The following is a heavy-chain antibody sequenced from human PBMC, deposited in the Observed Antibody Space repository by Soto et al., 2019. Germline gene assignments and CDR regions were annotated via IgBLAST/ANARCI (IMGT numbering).Heavy chain of an antibody. D-gene: IGHD3-3*01. V-gene: IGHV3-21*06. CDR2: ISSRSSYI. Sequence: GGSLRLSCAASGFTFSSFAMSWVRQLPGKGLEWVSSISSRSSYIYYADSVKGRFTISRDNAKNTLYLQMNSLRAEDTAVYYCTRAMFLETRDAFDIWGQGTMVTVSS. J-gene: IGHJ3*02. CDR1: GFTFSSFA. CDR3: TRAMFLETRDAFDI.